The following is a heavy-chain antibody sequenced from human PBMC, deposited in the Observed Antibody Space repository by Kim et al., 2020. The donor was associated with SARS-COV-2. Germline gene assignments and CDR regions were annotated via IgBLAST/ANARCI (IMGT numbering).Heavy chain of an antibody. CDR1: GYTFTGYY. CDR3: ARQGNCSSTSCYPWTLGNWFDP. D-gene: IGHD2-2*01. J-gene: IGHJ5*02. Sequence: ASVKVSCKASGYTFTGYYMHWVRQAPGQGLEWMGWINPNSGGTNYAQKFQGWVTMTRDTSISTAYMELSRLRSDDTAVYYCARQGNCSSTSCYPWTLGNWFDPWGQGTLVTVSS. CDR2: INPNSGGT. V-gene: IGHV1-2*04.